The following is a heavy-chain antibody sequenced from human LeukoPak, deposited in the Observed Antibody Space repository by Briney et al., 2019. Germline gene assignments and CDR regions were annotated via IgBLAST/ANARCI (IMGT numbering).Heavy chain of an antibody. D-gene: IGHD2-2*01. Sequence: ASVKVSCKASGYALTSYYMHWVRQAPGQGLEWMGIINPSGGSTSYAQKFQGRVTMTRDTSTSTVYMELSSLRSEDTAVYYCARDRYSSTSSPSLTVAEFWFDPWGQGTLVTVSS. V-gene: IGHV1-46*01. CDR1: GYALTSYY. CDR2: INPSGGST. J-gene: IGHJ5*02. CDR3: ARDRYSSTSSPSLTVAEFWFDP.